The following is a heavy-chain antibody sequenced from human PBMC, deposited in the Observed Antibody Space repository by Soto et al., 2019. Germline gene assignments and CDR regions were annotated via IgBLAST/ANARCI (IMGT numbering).Heavy chain of an antibody. CDR1: GGSMISYY. J-gene: IGHJ5*02. CDR3: ARGYCSSTSCYIWDNWFDP. V-gene: IGHV4-59*01. D-gene: IGHD2-2*02. CDR2: IYYSGRT. Sequence: SETLSLTCTVSGGSMISYYWSWIRQPPGKGLEWIGYIYYSGRTNYNPYLKSRVTISVDTSKNQFSLKLSPVTAADTAVYYCARGYCSSTSCYIWDNWFDPWGQGTLVTVSS.